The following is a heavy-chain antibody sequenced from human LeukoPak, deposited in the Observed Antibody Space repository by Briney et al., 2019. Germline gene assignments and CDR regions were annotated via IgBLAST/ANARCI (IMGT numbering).Heavy chain of an antibody. Sequence: ASVKVSCKASGYTFTNYYIHWVRQAPGQGLEWMGIINPTGDSTTYAQKFQGRATITRDTSASTAYMELSSLRSEDTAVYYCARVKVTMVRGVIITLDYFDYWGQGTLVTVSS. J-gene: IGHJ4*02. CDR1: GYTFTNYY. CDR2: INPTGDST. CDR3: ARVKVTMVRGVIITLDYFDY. D-gene: IGHD3-10*01. V-gene: IGHV1-46*01.